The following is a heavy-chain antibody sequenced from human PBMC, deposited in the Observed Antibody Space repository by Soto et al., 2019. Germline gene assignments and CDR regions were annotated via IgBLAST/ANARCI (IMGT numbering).Heavy chain of an antibody. J-gene: IGHJ3*02. CDR3: ARDPRDNWHGVFGAFDI. CDR2: IYYSGST. CDR1: GGFSSSYY. D-gene: IGHD1-20*01. V-gene: IGHV4-59*01. Sequence: PQKTLTFTCTVSGGFSSSYYWSWRRQLPGTGLEWIGYIYYSGSTNYNPSLKSRVTISVDTSKNQFSLKLSSVTAADTAVYYCARDPRDNWHGVFGAFDIWGQGTMVTVSS.